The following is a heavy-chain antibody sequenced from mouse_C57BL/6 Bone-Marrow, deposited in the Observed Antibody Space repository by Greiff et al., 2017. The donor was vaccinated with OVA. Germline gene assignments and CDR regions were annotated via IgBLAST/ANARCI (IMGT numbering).Heavy chain of an antibody. D-gene: IGHD2-3*01. V-gene: IGHV1-59*01. CDR2: IDPSDSYT. Sequence: VQLQQPGAELVRPGTSVKLSCKASGYTFTSYWMHWVKQRPGQGLEWIGVIDPSDSYTNYNQKFKGKATLTVDTSSSTAYMQLSSLTSEDSAVYYCASIYDGYSWFAYWGQGTLVTVSA. J-gene: IGHJ3*01. CDR3: ASIYDGYSWFAY. CDR1: GYTFTSYW.